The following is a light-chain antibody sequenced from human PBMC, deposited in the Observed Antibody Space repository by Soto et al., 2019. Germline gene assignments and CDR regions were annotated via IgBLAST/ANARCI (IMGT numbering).Light chain of an antibody. CDR3: WSFAGSPYV. V-gene: IGLV2-11*01. Sequence: QSVLTQPRSVFGSPGQSVTISCTGTSSDVGGYNYVSWYQQHPGKAPKLMIYDVTKRPSGVPDRFSGSKSGNTASLTISGLQAEDKDDYNCWSFAGSPYVFGTGTKSP. J-gene: IGLJ1*01. CDR2: DVT. CDR1: SSDVGGYNY.